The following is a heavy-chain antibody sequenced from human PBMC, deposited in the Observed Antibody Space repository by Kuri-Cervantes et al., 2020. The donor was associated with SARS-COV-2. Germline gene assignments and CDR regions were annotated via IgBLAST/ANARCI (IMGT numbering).Heavy chain of an antibody. CDR2: IGTAGDT. Sequence: GGSLRLSCAACGFTFSSYDVHWVRQATGIGLEWVSAIGTAGDTYYADSVKGRFTISRDNSKNTLYLQMNSLRAEDTAVYYCAKDPVYYYYYMDVWGKGTTVTVSS. J-gene: IGHJ6*03. CDR3: AKDPVYYYYYMDV. CDR1: GFTFSSYD. V-gene: IGHV3-13*01.